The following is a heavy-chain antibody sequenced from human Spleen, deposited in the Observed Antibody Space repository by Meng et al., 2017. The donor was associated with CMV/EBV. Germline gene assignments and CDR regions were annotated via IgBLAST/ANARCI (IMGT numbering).Heavy chain of an antibody. CDR1: GFTFSTYS. Sequence: GESLKISCVASGFTFSTYSMSWVRQAPGKGLEWVSSISSSSSYIYYADSVKGRFTISKDNGKNSLYLQMNSLRAEDTAVYYCARDTLVLRLGELSYGFWGQGTVVTVSS. V-gene: IGHV3-21*01. D-gene: IGHD3-16*02. CDR2: ISSSSSYI. CDR3: ARDTLVLRLGELSYGF. J-gene: IGHJ4*02.